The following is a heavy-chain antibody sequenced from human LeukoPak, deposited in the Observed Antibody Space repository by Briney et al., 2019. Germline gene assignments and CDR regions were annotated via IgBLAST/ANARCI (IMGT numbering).Heavy chain of an antibody. CDR3: AGDFDY. CDR2: ISYDGSNK. V-gene: IGHV3-30*03. D-gene: IGHD3-10*01. CDR1: GFTFSSYS. Sequence: HPGGSLRLSCAASGFTFSSYSMNWVRQAPGKGLEWVAVISYDGSNKYYADSVKGRFTISRDNSKSALYLQMNSLRAEDTAVYYCAGDFDYWGQGTLVTVSS. J-gene: IGHJ4*02.